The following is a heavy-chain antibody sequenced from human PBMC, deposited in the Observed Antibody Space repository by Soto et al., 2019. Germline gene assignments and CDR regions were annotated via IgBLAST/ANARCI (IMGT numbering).Heavy chain of an antibody. V-gene: IGHV4-34*01. CDR1: GGSFSGYY. Sequence: SETLSLTCAVYGGSFSGYYWSWIRQPPGKGLEWIGEINHSGSTNYNPSLKSRVTISVDTSKNQFSLKLSSVTAADTAVYYCARDAGYGHDFDYWGQGTLVTVSS. J-gene: IGHJ4*02. D-gene: IGHD3-16*01. CDR3: ARDAGYGHDFDY. CDR2: INHSGST.